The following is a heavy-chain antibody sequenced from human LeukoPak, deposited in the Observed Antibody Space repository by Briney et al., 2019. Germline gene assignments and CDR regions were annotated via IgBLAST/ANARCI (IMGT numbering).Heavy chain of an antibody. CDR1: GFTFSSYG. J-gene: IGHJ4*02. Sequence: GGSLRLSCAASGFTFSSYGMHWVRQAPAKGLEWVAVVCYDGSNKYYADSVKGRFPISRDNSKNTLYLQMNSLTAEDTAVYYCARGQPHYDGGNLRYFAYWGQGTLVTVSS. CDR2: VCYDGSNK. D-gene: IGHD4-23*01. V-gene: IGHV3-33*01. CDR3: ARGQPHYDGGNLRYFAY.